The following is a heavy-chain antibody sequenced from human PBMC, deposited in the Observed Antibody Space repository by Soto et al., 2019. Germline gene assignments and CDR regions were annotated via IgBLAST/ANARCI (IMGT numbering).Heavy chain of an antibody. CDR2: IKEDGSEK. J-gene: IGHJ4*02. V-gene: IGHV3-7*01. CDR3: AKHDYVWGSYRTFDY. D-gene: IGHD3-16*02. CDR1: GFTFSGYW. Sequence: EVHLVESGGHLVQPGGFLRLSCAGSGFTFSGYWMSWVRQAPGKGLEWVANIKEDGSEKYYVDSVEGRFTISRDNAKNSLYLQMNRLRAEDTGGYYCAKHDYVWGSYRTFDYWGQGTLVTVSS.